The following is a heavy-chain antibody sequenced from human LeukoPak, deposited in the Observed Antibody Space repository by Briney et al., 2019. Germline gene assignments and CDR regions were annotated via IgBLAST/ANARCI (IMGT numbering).Heavy chain of an antibody. CDR1: GFTFSSYS. D-gene: IGHD1-26*01. V-gene: IGHV3-48*01. Sequence: PGGSLRLSCAASGFTFSSYSMNWVRQAPGKGLEWVSYISSSSSTIYYADSVKGRFTISRDNAKNSLYLQMNSLRAEDTAVYYCARGRVGRYFDYWGQGTLVTVSS. CDR2: ISSSSSTI. CDR3: ARGRVGRYFDY. J-gene: IGHJ4*02.